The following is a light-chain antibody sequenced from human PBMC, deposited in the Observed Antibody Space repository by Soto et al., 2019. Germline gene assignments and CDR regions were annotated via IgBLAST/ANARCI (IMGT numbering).Light chain of an antibody. Sequence: QAVVTQSPSASASLGASVKLTCTLSSGHSNYAIAWHQQQPEKGPRFLMKLNSDGSHSKGDGIPDRFSGSSSGAERYLTISTLQSEDEADYYCQTWVTGINIFGGGTQLTVL. CDR2: LNSDGSH. V-gene: IGLV4-69*01. CDR1: SGHSNYA. J-gene: IGLJ2*01. CDR3: QTWVTGINI.